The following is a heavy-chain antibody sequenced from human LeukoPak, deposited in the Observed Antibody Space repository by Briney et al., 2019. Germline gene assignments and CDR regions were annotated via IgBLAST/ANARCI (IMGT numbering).Heavy chain of an antibody. CDR1: GYSFATYW. D-gene: IGHD1-1*01. V-gene: IGHV5-51*01. CDR2: IYPGDSDT. CDR3: AQRTGSDAFDI. J-gene: IGHJ3*02. Sequence: GESLKISCQGSGYSFATYWFGWVRQMPGKGLEWMGIIYPGDSDTRYSPSFQGQVTISADKSISTAYLQWSSLKASDTAMYYCAQRTGSDAFDIWGQGTMVTVSS.